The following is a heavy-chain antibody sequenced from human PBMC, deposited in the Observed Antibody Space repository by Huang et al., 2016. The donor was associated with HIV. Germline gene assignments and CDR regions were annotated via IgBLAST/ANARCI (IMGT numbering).Heavy chain of an antibody. CDR2: IKEDGSEK. CDR1: GFTFSSYW. Sequence: EVQLVESGGGLVQPGGSLRLSCAASGFTFSSYWMSWVRQAPGKGLEWVAKIKEDGSEKDEVGAMKGRFTISRDNAKNSLYLEMNSLRGEDTAVYYCARDSGWELLAGRFRWYFDFWGRGTLVTVSS. D-gene: IGHD1-26*01. CDR3: ARDSGWELLAGRFRWYFDF. J-gene: IGHJ2*01. V-gene: IGHV3-7*01.